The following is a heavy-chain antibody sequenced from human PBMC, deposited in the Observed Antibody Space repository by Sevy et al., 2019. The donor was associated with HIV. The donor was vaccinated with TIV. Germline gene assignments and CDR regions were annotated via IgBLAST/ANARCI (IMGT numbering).Heavy chain of an antibody. CDR1: GFTFSNTW. D-gene: IGHD1-1*01. J-gene: IGHJ3*02. V-gene: IGHV3-15*01. CDR2: IKTKNDGGTT. Sequence: GGSLRLSCEASGFTFSNTWMSWVRQAPGKGLELVGRIKTKNDGGTTDYAAPVIGRVTISRDDSKTTLYLRMNSLKIEDTAVYYCTTMGWNGGFDIWGQGTMVTVSS. CDR3: TTMGWNGGFDI.